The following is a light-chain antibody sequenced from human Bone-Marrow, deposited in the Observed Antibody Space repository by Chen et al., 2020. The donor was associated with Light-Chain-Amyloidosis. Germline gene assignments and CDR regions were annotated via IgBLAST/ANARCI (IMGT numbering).Light chain of an antibody. V-gene: IGLV1-47*01. CDR2: RYN. CDR1: SSNIGSNY. Sequence: QSVLTQPPSASGTPGQRVTISCSGSSSNIGSNYVYWSQQLPGAAPKLLVHRYNQRPSGVTDRFSGSRSATSASLAISGLRSEDEADYYCAAWDDSLSGYVFGTGTKVTVL. J-gene: IGLJ1*01. CDR3: AAWDDSLSGYV.